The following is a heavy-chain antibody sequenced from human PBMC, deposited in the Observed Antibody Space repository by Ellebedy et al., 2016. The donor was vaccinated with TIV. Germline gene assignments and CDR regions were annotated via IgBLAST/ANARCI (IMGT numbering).Heavy chain of an antibody. CDR1: GYTFSSYG. CDR3: ARVGTTGYYYMDV. V-gene: IGHV1-18*01. CDR2: ISAYNGNT. Sequence: ASVKVSCXASGYTFSSYGISWVRQAPGQGLEWMGWISAYNGNTNYAQKVQGRVTLTRDTSTSTVYMELRSLRSDDTAVYYCARVGTTGYYYMDVWGKGTTVTVSS. J-gene: IGHJ6*03. D-gene: IGHD1-7*01.